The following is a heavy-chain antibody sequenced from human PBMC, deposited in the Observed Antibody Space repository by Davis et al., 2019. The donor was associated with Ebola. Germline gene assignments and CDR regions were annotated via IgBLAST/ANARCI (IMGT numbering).Heavy chain of an antibody. J-gene: IGHJ2*01. CDR3: AREGDWYFDL. CDR2: ISSSGSTI. V-gene: IGHV3-11*01. CDR1: GFTFSDYY. Sequence: GESLKISCAASGFTFSDYYMSWIRQAPGKGLEWVSYISSSGSTIYYADSVKGRFTISRDNAKNSLYLQMNSLRAEDTAVYYYAREGDWYFDLWGRGTLVTVSS.